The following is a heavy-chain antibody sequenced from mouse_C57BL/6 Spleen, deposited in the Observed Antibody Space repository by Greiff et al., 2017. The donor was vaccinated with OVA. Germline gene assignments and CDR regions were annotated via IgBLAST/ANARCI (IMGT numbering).Heavy chain of an antibody. J-gene: IGHJ4*01. V-gene: IGHV1-15*01. CDR3: TREPYYYAMDY. CDR1: GYTFTDYE. Sequence: QVQLKESGAELVRPGASVTLSCKASGYTFTDYEMHWVKQTPVHGLEWIGAIDPETGGTAYNQKFKGKAILTADKSSSTAYMELRSLTSEDSAVYYCTREPYYYAMDYWGQGTSVTVSS. CDR2: IDPETGGT.